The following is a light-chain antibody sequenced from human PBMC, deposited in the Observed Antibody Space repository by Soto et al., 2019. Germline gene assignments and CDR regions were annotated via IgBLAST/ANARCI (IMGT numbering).Light chain of an antibody. J-gene: IGKJ5*01. CDR2: QTS. CDR1: QYINTR. V-gene: IGKV3-20*01. CDR3: QQYGSSPPT. Sequence: EIVLTQSPATLSSFPGDRVTLSCRASQYINTRLAWYQHRPGQAPRLLIYQTSIRAAGIPARFSASGSGTDFTLTISDVQPEDFAVYYCQQYGSSPPTFGQGTRLEIK.